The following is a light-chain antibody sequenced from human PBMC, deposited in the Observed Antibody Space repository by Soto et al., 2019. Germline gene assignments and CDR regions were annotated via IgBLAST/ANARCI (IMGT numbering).Light chain of an antibody. CDR1: ERIYDAY. J-gene: IGKJ1*01. CDR3: QQFRNWPWT. CDR2: GTS. V-gene: IGKV3-20*01. Sequence: VLSQSPGTLSLYRGERATLSCRARERIYDAYLGWYQQKPGQAPRLLIYGTSSRPTGIPDRFSGSGSGTDFTLTISRLEPEDFAVYYCQQFRNWPWTFGQGTKV.